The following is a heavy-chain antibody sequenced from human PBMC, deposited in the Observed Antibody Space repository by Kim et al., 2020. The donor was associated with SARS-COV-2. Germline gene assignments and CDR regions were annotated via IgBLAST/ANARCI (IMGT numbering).Heavy chain of an antibody. CDR2: IIPILGIA. D-gene: IGHD6-13*01. CDR1: GGTFSSYA. CDR3: ARSGIAAAVGYYYYYGMDV. J-gene: IGHJ6*02. Sequence: SVKVSCKASGGTFSSYAISWVRQAPGQGLEWMGRIIPILGIANYAQKFQGRVTITADKSTSTAYMELSSLRSEDTAVYYCARSGIAAAVGYYYYYGMDVWGQGTTVTVSS. V-gene: IGHV1-69*04.